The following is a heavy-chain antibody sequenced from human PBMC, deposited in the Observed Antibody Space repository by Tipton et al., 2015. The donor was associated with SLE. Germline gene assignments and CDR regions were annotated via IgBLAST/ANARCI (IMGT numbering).Heavy chain of an antibody. CDR3: ARQYSSGWNYFDY. D-gene: IGHD6-19*01. J-gene: IGHJ4*02. CDR2: SYYSGST. CDR1: GASISSYY. V-gene: IGHV4-39*01. Sequence: LSCTVSGASISSYYWDWNRQPPGKGLEWIGSSYYSGSTYYNPTLKSRVTISVDTSKNQFSLKLSSVTAADTAVYYCARQYSSGWNYFDYRGQGTLVTVSS.